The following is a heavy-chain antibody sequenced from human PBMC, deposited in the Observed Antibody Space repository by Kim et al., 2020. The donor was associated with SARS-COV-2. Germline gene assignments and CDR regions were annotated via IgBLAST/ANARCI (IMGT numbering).Heavy chain of an antibody. CDR1: GGSFSGYY. CDR3: ARAPIQYCSSTSCAFDY. V-gene: IGHV4-34*01. Sequence: SETLSLTCAVYGGSFSGYYWSWIRQPPGKGLEWIGEINHSGSTNYNPSLKSRVTISVDTSKNQFSLKLSSVTAADTAVYYCARAPIQYCSSTSCAFDYWGQGTLVTVSS. D-gene: IGHD2-2*01. CDR2: INHSGST. J-gene: IGHJ4*02.